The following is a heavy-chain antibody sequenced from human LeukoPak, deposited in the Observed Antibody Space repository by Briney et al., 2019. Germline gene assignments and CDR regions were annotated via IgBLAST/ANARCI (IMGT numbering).Heavy chain of an antibody. V-gene: IGHV3-30*03. CDR3: ARGLRWSPGYFDY. J-gene: IGHJ4*02. CDR2: ISFDGSNK. Sequence: RPGGSLRLSCAVSGFTFSDYGMHWVRQAPGKGLEWVAVISFDGSNKYYADSVKGRFTISRDNSKNTLYLQMSSLRAEDTAVYYCARGLRWSPGYFDYWGQGTLVTVSS. CDR1: GFTFSDYG. D-gene: IGHD4-23*01.